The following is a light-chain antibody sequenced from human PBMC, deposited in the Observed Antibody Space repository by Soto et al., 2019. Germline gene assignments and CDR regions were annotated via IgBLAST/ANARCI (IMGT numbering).Light chain of an antibody. Sequence: DIQMTQYTSSLSASVGDRVTITCRASQSISSYLNWYQQKPGKAPKLLIYAASSLQSGVPSRFSGSGSGTDFTLTISSLQPEDFAPYYCQQSYITPRTFGQVALLEIK. J-gene: IGKJ5*01. CDR2: AAS. CDR3: QQSYITPRT. CDR1: QSISSY. V-gene: IGKV1-39*01.